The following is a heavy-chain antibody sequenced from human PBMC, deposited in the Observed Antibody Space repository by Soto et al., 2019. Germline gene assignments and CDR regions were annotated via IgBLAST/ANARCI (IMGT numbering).Heavy chain of an antibody. CDR3: ATGVPRKNYYYCYAMDV. V-gene: IGHV4-4*07. CDR1: GGSISSYY. D-gene: IGHD3-3*01. Sequence: SETLSLTCTVSGGSISSYYWSWIRQPAGKGLEWIGRIYTSGSTNYNPSLKSRVTMSVDTSKNQFSLKLSSVTAADTAVYYCATGVPRKNYYYCYAMDVWGQGTTVTVSS. CDR2: IYTSGST. J-gene: IGHJ6*02.